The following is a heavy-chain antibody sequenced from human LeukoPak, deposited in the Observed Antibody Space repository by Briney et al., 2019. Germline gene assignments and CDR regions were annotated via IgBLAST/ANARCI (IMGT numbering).Heavy chain of an antibody. D-gene: IGHD3-10*01. V-gene: IGHV4-34*01. J-gene: IGHJ6*02. CDR2: INHSGST. CDR3: ARDRITMVRGVISPKQYYYYGMDV. CDR1: GGSFSGYY. Sequence: SETLSLTCAVYGGSFSGYYWSWFRQPPGKGLEWIGEINHSGSTNYNPSLKSRVTISVDTSKNQFSLKLSSVTAADTAVYYCARDRITMVRGVISPKQYYYYGMDVWGQGITVTVSS.